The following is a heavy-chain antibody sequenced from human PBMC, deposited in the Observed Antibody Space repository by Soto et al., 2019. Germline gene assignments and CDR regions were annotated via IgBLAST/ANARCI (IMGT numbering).Heavy chain of an antibody. CDR1: GGSINSGGYY. J-gene: IGHJ4*02. D-gene: IGHD2-15*01. CDR2: IHYRGRT. V-gene: IGHV4-31*03. Sequence: QVQLQESGPGLVKPSETLSLTCNVSGGSINSGGYYWGWIRQHPGKGLEWIGYIHYRGRTSYNPCLQGGVSRSVDMCGRDFSLKLTSVTAADTAVYYCARCRDAFGFDTWGQGTRVTVSS. CDR3: ARCRDAFGFDT.